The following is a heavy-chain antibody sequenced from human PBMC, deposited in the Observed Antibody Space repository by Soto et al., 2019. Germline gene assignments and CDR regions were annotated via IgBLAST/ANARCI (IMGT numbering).Heavy chain of an antibody. Sequence: SVKVSCKASGGTFSSYAISWVRQAPGQGLEWMGGIIPIFGTANYAQKFQGRVTITADKSTSTAYMELSSLRSEDTAENYCARARTVLTTGRGNITRDWFGPWGKGNLVTVSS. D-gene: IGHD3-10*01. J-gene: IGHJ5*02. V-gene: IGHV1-69*06. CDR3: ARARTVLTTGRGNITRDWFGP. CDR2: IIPIFGTA. CDR1: GGTFSSYA.